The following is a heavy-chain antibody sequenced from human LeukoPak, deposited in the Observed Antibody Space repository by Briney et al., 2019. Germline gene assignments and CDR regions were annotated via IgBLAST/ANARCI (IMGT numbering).Heavy chain of an antibody. CDR1: GYTFTDYY. CDR2: VDPEDGET. D-gene: IGHD3-10*01. Sequence: VKISCKVSGYTFTDYYMHRVQQAPGKGLEWMGLVDPEDGETIYAEKFQGRVTITADTSTDTAYMELSSLRSEDTAVYYCAASVRGPSPLLYYYYYMDVWGKGTTVTVSS. J-gene: IGHJ6*03. CDR3: AASVRGPSPLLYYYYYMDV. V-gene: IGHV1-69-2*01.